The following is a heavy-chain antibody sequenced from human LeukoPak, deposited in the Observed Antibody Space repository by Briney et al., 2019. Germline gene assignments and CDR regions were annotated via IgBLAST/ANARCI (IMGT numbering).Heavy chain of an antibody. V-gene: IGHV3-30*03. CDR3: ARDTEYYYDSSGYIPFDY. CDR2: ISHHGSNK. D-gene: IGHD3-22*01. J-gene: IGHJ4*02. CDR1: GFTFNTYG. Sequence: GGSLRLSCVASGFTFNTYGMNWVRQAPGKGLEWVAVISHHGSNKFYADSVKGRFTISRDNSKNTLYLQMNSLRAEDTAVYYCARDTEYYYDSSGYIPFDYWGQGTLVTVSS.